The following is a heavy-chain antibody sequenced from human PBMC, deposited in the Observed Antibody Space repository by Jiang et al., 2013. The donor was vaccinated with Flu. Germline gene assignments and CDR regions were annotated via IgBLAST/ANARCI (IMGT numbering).Heavy chain of an antibody. CDR3: ARDPGGSDWYYFDY. D-gene: IGHD6-19*01. Sequence: QSGSELKKPGASVKVCCKASGYTFPRYALNWVRQAPGQGLEWMGWINTNTGNPTYAQGFTGRFVFSLDTSVSTAYLQISSLKAEDTAVYYCARDPGGSDWYYFDYWGQGTLVTVSS. J-gene: IGHJ4*02. CDR2: INTNTGNP. CDR1: GYTFPRYA. V-gene: IGHV7-4-1*02.